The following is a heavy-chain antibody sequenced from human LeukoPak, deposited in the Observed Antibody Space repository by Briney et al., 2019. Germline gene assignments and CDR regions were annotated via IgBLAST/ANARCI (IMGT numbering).Heavy chain of an antibody. J-gene: IGHJ4*02. CDR1: GFTFSSYA. Sequence: GRSLRLSCAASGFTFSSYAMNWVRQAPGKGLEWVSSISSSSSYIYYADSVKGRFTISRDNAKNSLYLQMNSLRAEDTAVYYCARARDAQTYYYDSSGYYPGYWGQGTLVTVSS. CDR3: ARARDAQTYYYDSSGYYPGY. V-gene: IGHV3-21*01. CDR2: ISSSSSYI. D-gene: IGHD3-22*01.